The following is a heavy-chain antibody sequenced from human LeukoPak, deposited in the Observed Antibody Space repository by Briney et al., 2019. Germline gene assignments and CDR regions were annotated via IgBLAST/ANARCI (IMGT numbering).Heavy chain of an antibody. CDR2: INHSGST. Sequence: PETLSLTCAVYGGSFSGYYWSWIRQPPGKGLEWIGEINHSGSTNYNPSLKSRVTISVDTSKNQFSLKLSSVTAADTAVYYCARGESGCSSTSCHFDYWGQGTPVTVSS. D-gene: IGHD2-2*01. V-gene: IGHV4-34*01. J-gene: IGHJ4*02. CDR3: ARGESGCSSTSCHFDY. CDR1: GGSFSGYY.